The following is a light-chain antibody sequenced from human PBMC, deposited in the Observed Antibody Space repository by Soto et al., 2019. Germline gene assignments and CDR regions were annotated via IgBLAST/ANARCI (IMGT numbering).Light chain of an antibody. CDR3: QQYNIWPPYT. CDR1: QRISSN. CDR2: GAS. J-gene: IGKJ2*01. V-gene: IGKV3-15*01. Sequence: IVLTQSPATLSVSPGERATLYCKASQRISSNLAWYQQKPGQPPRLLIYGASTRATGISARFSGSGSGTEFTLTISGLQSEDFALYYCQQYNIWPPYTFGQGTKVDIK.